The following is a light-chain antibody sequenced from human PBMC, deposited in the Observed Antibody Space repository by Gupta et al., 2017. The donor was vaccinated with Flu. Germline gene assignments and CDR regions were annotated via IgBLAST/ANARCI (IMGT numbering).Light chain of an antibody. Sequence: IQMTQSPFSVSASVGDSVTITCRATHDITRYLNWYKQKPGKAPQLLIYAASTWQSGVPSRFSGSGSGNNLSLTISGRRPEDFAAYYCQQTDSLTPFTFGQGT. J-gene: IGKJ2*01. CDR3: QQTDSLTPFT. CDR1: HDITRY. CDR2: AAS. V-gene: IGKV1-39*01.